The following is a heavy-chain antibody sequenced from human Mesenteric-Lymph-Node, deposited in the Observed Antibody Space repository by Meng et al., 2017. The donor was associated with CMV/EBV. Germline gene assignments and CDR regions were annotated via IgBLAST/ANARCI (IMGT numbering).Heavy chain of an antibody. CDR1: GDPIRSTSYY. CDR2: IYYSGST. V-gene: IGHV4-39*07. J-gene: IGHJ4*02. CDR3: ARGPNYGSGSFLRY. Sequence: GSLRLSCTVSGDPIRSTSYYWGWTRQPPGKGLEWIGSIYYSGSTYRNPSLKSRVTISVDTSKNQLFLKLSPVTAADTAVYYCARGPNYGSGSFLRYWGQGTLVTVSS. D-gene: IGHD3-10*01.